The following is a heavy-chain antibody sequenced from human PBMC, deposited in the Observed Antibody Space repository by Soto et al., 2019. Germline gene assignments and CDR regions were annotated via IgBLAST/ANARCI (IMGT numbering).Heavy chain of an antibody. CDR1: GFTFSSYG. CDR2: ISYDGSNK. Sequence: QVQLVESGGGVVQPGRSLRLSCAASGFTFSSYGMHWVRQAPGKGLEWVAVISYDGSNKYYADSVNGRFTISRDNSKNTLYLQMNSLRAEDTAVYYCAKVLGGYVGTYYFDYWGQGTLVTVSS. D-gene: IGHD5-12*01. CDR3: AKVLGGYVGTYYFDY. V-gene: IGHV3-30*18. J-gene: IGHJ4*02.